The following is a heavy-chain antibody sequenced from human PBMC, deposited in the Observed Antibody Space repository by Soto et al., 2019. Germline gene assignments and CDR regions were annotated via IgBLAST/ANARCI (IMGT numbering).Heavy chain of an antibody. D-gene: IGHD6-13*01. Sequence: QVQLVESGGGVVQPGRSLRLSCAASGFTFSSYGMHWVRQAPGKGLEWVAVILYDGSNKYYADSVKVRFTISRDNSKNTLYLQMNSLRSEDTAVYYCARPGIAAAGTIYWGQGTLVTVSS. V-gene: IGHV3-33*05. J-gene: IGHJ4*02. CDR1: GFTFSSYG. CDR3: ARPGIAAAGTIY. CDR2: ILYDGSNK.